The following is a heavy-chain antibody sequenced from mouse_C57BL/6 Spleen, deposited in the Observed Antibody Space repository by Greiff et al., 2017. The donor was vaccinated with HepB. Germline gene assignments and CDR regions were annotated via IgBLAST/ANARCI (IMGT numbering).Heavy chain of an antibody. CDR3: ARRKGPYGSSYGYFDV. J-gene: IGHJ1*03. CDR2: IYWDDDK. V-gene: IGHV8-12*01. Sequence: QVTLKECGPGILQSSQTLSLTCSFSGFSLSTSGMGVSWIRQPSGKGLEWLAHIYWDDDKRYNPSLKSRLTISKDTSRNQVFLKITSVDTADTATYYCARRKGPYGSSYGYFDVWGTGTTVTVSS. CDR1: GFSLSTSGMG. D-gene: IGHD1-1*01.